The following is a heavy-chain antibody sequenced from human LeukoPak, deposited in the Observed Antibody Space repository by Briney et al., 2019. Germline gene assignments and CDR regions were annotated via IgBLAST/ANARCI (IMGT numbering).Heavy chain of an antibody. CDR1: GFTFDDYA. J-gene: IGHJ3*02. CDR3: ARGDRSDAFDI. Sequence: GGSLRLSCAASGFTFDDYAMHWVRQAPGKGLEWVSGISWNSGSIGYADSVKGRFTISRDNAKNSLYLQMNSLRAEDTALYYCARGDRSDAFDIWGQGTMVTVSS. V-gene: IGHV3-9*01. CDR2: ISWNSGSI. D-gene: IGHD2-21*02.